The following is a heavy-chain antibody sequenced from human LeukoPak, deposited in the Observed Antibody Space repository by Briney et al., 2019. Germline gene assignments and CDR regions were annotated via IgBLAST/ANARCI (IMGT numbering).Heavy chain of an antibody. D-gene: IGHD6-13*01. J-gene: IGHJ4*02. CDR1: GGSISSYF. Sequence: SETLSLTCTVSGGSISSYFWSWIRQPPGQGLEWIGYIYYSGSTNYNPSLESRVTISVDKSKNQFSLKLSSVTAADTAVYYCARSLYSGSWYGFDYWGQGTLVNVPS. CDR2: IYYSGST. V-gene: IGHV4-59*08. CDR3: ARSLYSGSWYGFDY.